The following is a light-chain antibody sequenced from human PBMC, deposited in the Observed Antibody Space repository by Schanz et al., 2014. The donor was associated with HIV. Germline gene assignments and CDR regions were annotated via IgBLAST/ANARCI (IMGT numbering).Light chain of an antibody. J-gene: IGKJ5*01. CDR1: QSVSSN. V-gene: IGKV3-11*01. CDR3: QQRSNWPPT. Sequence: EIVMTQSPATLSVSPGDRATLSCRASQSVSSNFLAWYQQKPNQAPRLLIYDASNRATGIPARFSGSGSGTDFTLTISSLEPEDFAVYYCQQRSNWPPTFGQGTRLEIK. CDR2: DAS.